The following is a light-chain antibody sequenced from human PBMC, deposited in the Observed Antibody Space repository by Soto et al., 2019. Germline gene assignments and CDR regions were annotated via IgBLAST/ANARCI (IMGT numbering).Light chain of an antibody. CDR3: QQANSFPIT. CDR2: AAS. J-gene: IGKJ5*01. CDR1: QSIGNW. Sequence: DIPMTQSPSSVSASGGDRVTITCRASQSIGNWLAWYQQKPGKAPKLLIYAASTLQGGVPSRFSGSGSGTDFTLTISSLQPEDFATYYCQQANSFPITFGQGTRLEIK. V-gene: IGKV1D-12*01.